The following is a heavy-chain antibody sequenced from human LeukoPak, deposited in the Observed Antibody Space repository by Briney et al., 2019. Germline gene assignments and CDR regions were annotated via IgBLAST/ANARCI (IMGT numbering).Heavy chain of an antibody. CDR2: INHSGST. J-gene: IGHJ6*03. D-gene: IGHD6-19*01. CDR1: GGSFSGYY. Sequence: PSETLSLTCAVYGGSFSGYYWSWIRQPPGKGLEWIGEINHSGSTNYNPSLKSRVTISVDTSKNQFSLKLSSVTAADTAVYYCAKRPSKQDRGWYKNYYFYMDGWGKGTTVNVSS. CDR3: AKRPSKQDRGWYKNYYFYMDG. V-gene: IGHV4-34*01.